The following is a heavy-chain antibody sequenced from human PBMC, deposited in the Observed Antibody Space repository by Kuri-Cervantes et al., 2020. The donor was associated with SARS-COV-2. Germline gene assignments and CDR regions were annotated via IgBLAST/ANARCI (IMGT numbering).Heavy chain of an antibody. CDR3: ARASRWLSPYYYYMAV. V-gene: IGHV1-18*01. D-gene: IGHD3-22*01. J-gene: IGHJ6*03. CDR1: GGTFSSYA. Sequence: ASVKVSCKASGGTFSSYAISWVQQAPGQGLVGMGWSSAYNGNTKYAKKLKGRVTMTRNTSISTAYMELSSLRSEDTAVYSCARASRWLSPYYYYMAVWGKGTTVTVSS. CDR2: SSAYNGNT.